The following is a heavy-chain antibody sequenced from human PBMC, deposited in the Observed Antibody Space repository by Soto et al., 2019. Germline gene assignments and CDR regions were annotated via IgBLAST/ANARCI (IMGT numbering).Heavy chain of an antibody. V-gene: IGHV3-53*01. D-gene: IGHD2-15*01. Sequence: PGGSLRLSCAASGLTVSSSYMSWVRQAPGKGLEWVSGIGGRGISTYYADSVKSRFTISRDNSKNTLYLQLNNLRAEDTAVYYCARDPLLAGDGPFDCWGQGTLVTVSS. CDR3: ARDPLLAGDGPFDC. J-gene: IGHJ4*02. CDR1: GLTVSSSY. CDR2: IGGRGIST.